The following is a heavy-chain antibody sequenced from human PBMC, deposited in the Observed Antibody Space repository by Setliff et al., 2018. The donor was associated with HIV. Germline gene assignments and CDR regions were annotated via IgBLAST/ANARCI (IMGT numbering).Heavy chain of an antibody. CDR3: ARIGRTPYYYYYMDV. Sequence: ASVKVSCKASGYAFNSYTLNWVRQATGRGLEWMGWINPNSDNTAYAQKFQGRRTMTRNTSTGTVYMELSSLSSEDTALYYCARIGRTPYYYYYMDVWGKGTTVTVSS. J-gene: IGHJ6*03. V-gene: IGHV1-8*01. CDR2: INPNSDNT. D-gene: IGHD2-15*01. CDR1: GYAFNSYT.